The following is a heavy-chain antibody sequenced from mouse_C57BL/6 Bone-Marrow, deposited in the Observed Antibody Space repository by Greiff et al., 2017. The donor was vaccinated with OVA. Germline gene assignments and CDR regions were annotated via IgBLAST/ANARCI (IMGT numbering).Heavy chain of an antibody. CDR2: IYPGDGDP. CDR3: ARQLAYYGSSFYAMDY. J-gene: IGHJ4*01. CDR1: GYAFSSSW. Sequence: QVQLQQSGPELVKPGASVKISCKASGYAFSSSWMNWVKQRPGQGLEWIGRIYPGDGDPNYNGKFKGKATLTADKSSSTAYMQLSSLTSEDSAVYFCARQLAYYGSSFYAMDYWGQGTSVTVSS. V-gene: IGHV1-82*01. D-gene: IGHD1-1*01.